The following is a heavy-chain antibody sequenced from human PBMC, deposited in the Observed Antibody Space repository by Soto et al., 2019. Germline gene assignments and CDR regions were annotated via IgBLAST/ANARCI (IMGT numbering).Heavy chain of an antibody. Sequence: EVQLVESGGGLVQPGGSLRLSCAASGFTFSSYWMSWVHQAPGKGLEWVANIKQDGSEKYYVDSVKGRFTISRDNAKNSLYLQMNSLRAEDTAVYYCARAKYSGYDYLDYWGQGTLVTVSS. V-gene: IGHV3-7*01. CDR3: ARAKYSGYDYLDY. D-gene: IGHD5-12*01. J-gene: IGHJ4*02. CDR1: GFTFSSYW. CDR2: IKQDGSEK.